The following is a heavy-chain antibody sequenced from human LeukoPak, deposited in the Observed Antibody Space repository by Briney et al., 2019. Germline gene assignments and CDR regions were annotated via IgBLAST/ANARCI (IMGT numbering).Heavy chain of an antibody. CDR3: ARGPDPGQWLVYFDY. CDR1: GFTFSTYW. V-gene: IGHV3-7*04. D-gene: IGHD6-19*01. CDR2: IKEDGSEK. J-gene: IGHJ4*02. Sequence: GGYLRLYCAASGFTFSTYWMSWVRQAPGKGLEWVANIKEDGSEKYYVDSVKGRFTISRDNAKNSLYLQMNSLRAEDTAVYYCARGPDPGQWLVYFDYWGQGTLVTVSS.